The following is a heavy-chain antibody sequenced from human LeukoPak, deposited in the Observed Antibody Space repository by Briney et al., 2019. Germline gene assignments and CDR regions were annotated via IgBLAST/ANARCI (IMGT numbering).Heavy chain of an antibody. V-gene: IGHV4-39*01. D-gene: IGHD6-19*01. J-gene: IGHJ4*02. CDR1: GGSISSSSSY. CDR2: IYYSGST. Sequence: SETLSLTCTVSGGSISSSSSYWGWIRQPRGKGLEWIASIYYSGSTYYNPSLKSRVTVSVDTSKNQFSLKLSSVTAADTAVYYCARRIIAVAGTVVYYFDYWGRGTLVTVSS. CDR3: ARRIIAVAGTVVYYFDY.